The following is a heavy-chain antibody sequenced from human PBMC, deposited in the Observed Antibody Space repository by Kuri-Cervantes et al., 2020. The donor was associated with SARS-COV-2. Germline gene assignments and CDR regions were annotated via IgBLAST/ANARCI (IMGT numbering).Heavy chain of an antibody. CDR2: IYYSGST. J-gene: IGHJ2*01. CDR3: ARDHRGKNWNHRTFWYFNL. V-gene: IGHV4-39*07. D-gene: IGHD1-14*01. Sequence: GSLRLSCTVSGGSISISSYYWGWIRQPPGKGLEWIGSIYYSGSTYYNPSLKSRVTISVDTSKNQFSLKLSSVTAADTAVYYCARDHRGKNWNHRTFWYFNLWGRGTLVTVSS. CDR1: GGSISISSYY.